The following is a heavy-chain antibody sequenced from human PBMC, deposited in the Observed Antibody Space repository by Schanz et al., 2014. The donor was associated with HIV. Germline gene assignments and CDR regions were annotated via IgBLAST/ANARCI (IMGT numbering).Heavy chain of an antibody. Sequence: QVSLVQSGAEVKKPGASVRVSCEASGYDFGYLDINWVRQAPGQGLEWLGWINPNSGNTGFAQKFQGRVTMTRNTSINTAYMEVSGLKSEDTAVYYCARANFGGYEGPDYWGQGMLVTVSS. CDR1: GYDFGYLD. J-gene: IGHJ4*02. D-gene: IGHD5-12*01. V-gene: IGHV1-8*01. CDR2: INPNSGNT. CDR3: ARANFGGYEGPDY.